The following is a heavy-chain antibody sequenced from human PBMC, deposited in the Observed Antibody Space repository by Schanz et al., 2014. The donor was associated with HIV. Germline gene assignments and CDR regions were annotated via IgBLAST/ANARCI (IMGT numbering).Heavy chain of an antibody. J-gene: IGHJ4*02. D-gene: IGHD6-13*01. CDR3: AKEEQQLGGVGGYHFDY. Sequence: QVQLVESGGGVVQPGMSLTLSCAASGFTFSNFGMHWVRQAPGKGLEWVAVISYDGSNKYYADSVKGRFTISRDNSKNPLYLQMNSLRAEDTAVYYCAKEEQQLGGVGGYHFDYWGQGTLVTVSS. CDR2: ISYDGSNK. V-gene: IGHV3-30*18. CDR1: GFTFSNFG.